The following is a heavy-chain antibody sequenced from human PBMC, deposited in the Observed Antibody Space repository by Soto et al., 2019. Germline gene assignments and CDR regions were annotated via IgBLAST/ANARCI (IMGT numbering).Heavy chain of an antibody. CDR3: GRFASGWTDYFDY. CDR1: GFTFSDHY. D-gene: IGHD6-19*01. V-gene: IGHV3-72*01. J-gene: IGHJ4*02. Sequence: EVQLVESGGGLVQPGGSLRLSCAASGFTFSDHYMDWVRQAPGKGLEWVGRTRNKANSYTTEYAASVKGRFTISRDDSKNPLYLQMNSLKTEDTAVYYCGRFASGWTDYFDYWGQGTLVTVSS. CDR2: TRNKANSYTT.